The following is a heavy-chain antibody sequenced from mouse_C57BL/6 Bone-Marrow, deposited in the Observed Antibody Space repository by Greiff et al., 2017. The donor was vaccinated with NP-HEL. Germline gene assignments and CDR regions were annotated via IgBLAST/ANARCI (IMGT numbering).Heavy chain of an antibody. Sequence: VKLVESGPELVKPGASVKISCKASGYTFTDYYINWVKQRPGQGLEWIGWIFPGSGSTYYNEKFKGKATLTVDKSSSTAYMLLSSLTSEDSAVYFCARGITTVVAHYYAMDYWGQGTSVTVSS. CDR3: ARGITTVVAHYYAMDY. CDR1: GYTFTDYY. D-gene: IGHD1-1*01. J-gene: IGHJ4*01. V-gene: IGHV1-75*01. CDR2: IFPGSGST.